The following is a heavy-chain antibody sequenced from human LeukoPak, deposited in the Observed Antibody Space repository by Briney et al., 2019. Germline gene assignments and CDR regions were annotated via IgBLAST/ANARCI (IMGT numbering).Heavy chain of an antibody. CDR3: AADGEYAFLV. CDR2: ISSSGSTI. V-gene: IGHV3-48*03. Sequence: QPGGSLRLSCAASGFTFSSYEMNWVRQAPGKGLEWVSYISSSGSTIYYADSVKGRFTISRDNARKTVYLQMNSLRADDTAVYYCAADGEYAFLVWGQGPMVTVSS. D-gene: IGHD5-24*01. J-gene: IGHJ3*01. CDR1: GFTFSSYE.